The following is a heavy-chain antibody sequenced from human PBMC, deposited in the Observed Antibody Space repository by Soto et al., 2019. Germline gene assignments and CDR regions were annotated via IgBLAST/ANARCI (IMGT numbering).Heavy chain of an antibody. D-gene: IGHD5-12*01. V-gene: IGHV3-74*01. J-gene: IGHJ4*02. CDR1: GFTFNDYW. Sequence: EVQLVESGGGLVQRGGSLRLSCEASGFTFNDYWMHWVRQVPGKGLVWVSRINADGSSTSYADSVKGRFTISRDNAKNTVYLLMNSLRAEDTAVYYCANLFGVVATIANYFFDYWGQGTLVTVSS. CDR2: INADGSST. CDR3: ANLFGVVATIANYFFDY.